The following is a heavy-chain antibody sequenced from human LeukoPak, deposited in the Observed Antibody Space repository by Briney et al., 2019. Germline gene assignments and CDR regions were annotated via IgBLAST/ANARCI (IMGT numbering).Heavy chain of an antibody. D-gene: IGHD4-17*01. CDR3: ARGIYGDSYFDY. CDR1: GGTFSSYA. Sequence: SVKVSCKASGGTFSSYAISWVRQAPGQGLEWMGGIIPIFGTANYAQKFQGRVTITADESTSTAYMELSSLKSEDTAVYYCARGIYGDSYFDYWGQGTLVTVSS. CDR2: IIPIFGTA. J-gene: IGHJ4*02. V-gene: IGHV1-69*13.